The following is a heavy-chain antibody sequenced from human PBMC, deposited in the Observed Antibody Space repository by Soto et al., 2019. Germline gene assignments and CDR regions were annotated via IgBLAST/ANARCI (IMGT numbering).Heavy chain of an antibody. J-gene: IGHJ4*02. V-gene: IGHV3-30*18. Sequence: QVQLVESGGGVVQPGRSLRLSRAASGFIFSGYGMHWVRQAPGKGLEWVAVISYDGSNKYYADSVKGRFTISRDNSKNTLYLQMNSLRAEDTAVYYCAKVLEQWLVLGPPLGYWGQGTLVTVSS. CDR1: GFIFSGYG. CDR3: AKVLEQWLVLGPPLGY. D-gene: IGHD6-19*01. CDR2: ISYDGSNK.